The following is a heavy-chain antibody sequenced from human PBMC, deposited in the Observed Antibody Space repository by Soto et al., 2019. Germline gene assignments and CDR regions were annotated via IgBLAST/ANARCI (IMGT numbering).Heavy chain of an antibody. CDR3: AKTYRYCSTISCTFDP. V-gene: IGHV3-23*01. J-gene: IGHJ5*02. CDR1: GFTFSIYA. D-gene: IGHD2-2*01. Sequence: GGSLRLSCAASGFTFSIYAMSWVRQAPGKGLERVSTISGNGGSTYYADSVKGRFTVSRDNSENTLYLQMNGLRVEDTAVYYCAKTYRYCSTISCTFDPWGQGTLVTVSS. CDR2: ISGNGGST.